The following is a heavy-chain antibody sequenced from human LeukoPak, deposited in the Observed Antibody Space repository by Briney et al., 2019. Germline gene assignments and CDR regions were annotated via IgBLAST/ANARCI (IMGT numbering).Heavy chain of an antibody. CDR1: GGSISTYY. Sequence: SETLSLTCTVSGGSISTYYWSWIRQPPGKGLEWIGYIYYIGSTNYKPSLKSRVTISVDTSKNQFPLNLSSVTAADTAVYYCAAGTMVRGVRPFDYWGQGTLVTVSS. J-gene: IGHJ4*02. CDR2: IYYIGST. CDR3: AAGTMVRGVRPFDY. V-gene: IGHV4-59*08. D-gene: IGHD3-10*01.